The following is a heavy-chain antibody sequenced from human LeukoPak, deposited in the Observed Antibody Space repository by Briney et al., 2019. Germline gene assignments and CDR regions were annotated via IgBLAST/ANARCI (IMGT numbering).Heavy chain of an antibody. J-gene: IGHJ6*04. Sequence: GGSLRLSCAASGFTFSSYGMHWVRQAPGKGLEWVAVISCDGSNKYYADSVKGRFTISRDNSKNTLYLQMNSLRAEDTAVYYCAKDRGMGRGYSYGYGDYYYYGMDVWGKGTTVTVSS. V-gene: IGHV3-30*18. CDR2: ISCDGSNK. CDR1: GFTFSSYG. CDR3: AKDRGMGRGYSYGYGDYYYYGMDV. D-gene: IGHD5-18*01.